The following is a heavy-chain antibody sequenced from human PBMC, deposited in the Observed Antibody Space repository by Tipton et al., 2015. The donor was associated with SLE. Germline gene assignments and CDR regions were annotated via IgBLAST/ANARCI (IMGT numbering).Heavy chain of an antibody. J-gene: IGHJ4*02. CDR1: GGSINSYY. D-gene: IGHD3-16*01. CDR2: FHQSGST. Sequence: TLSLTCTVSGGSINSYYWNWIRQSPGKGLEWIGYFHQSGSTNYNPPLQRRVTISRDPSKNQFSLNLSSAAAGDTAVYYCARDQVGVGDFDYWGQGALVTVSS. CDR3: ARDQVGVGDFDY. V-gene: IGHV4-59*01.